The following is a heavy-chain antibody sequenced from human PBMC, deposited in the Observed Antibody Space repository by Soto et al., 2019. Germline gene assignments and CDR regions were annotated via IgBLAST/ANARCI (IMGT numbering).Heavy chain of an antibody. D-gene: IGHD3-22*01. CDR1: GFTFGSYV. J-gene: IGHJ4*02. CDR2: ISASGGGT. CDR3: AKSTGSFYYDRRGVMDY. V-gene: IGHV3-23*01. Sequence: PGGSLRLSCAASGFTFGSYVMAWVRQAPGKGLEWISGISASGGGTYYSDSVKGRFTISRDNSKNTMYLQMSSLRAEDTAVYYCAKSTGSFYYDRRGVMDYWGQGPLVTVS.